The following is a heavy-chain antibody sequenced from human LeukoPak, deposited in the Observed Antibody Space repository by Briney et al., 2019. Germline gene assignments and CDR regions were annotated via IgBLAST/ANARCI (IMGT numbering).Heavy chain of an antibody. Sequence: PSETLSLTCAVYGGXFSGYYWSWIRQPPGKGLEWIGEINHSGSTNYNPSLKSRVTISVDKSKNQFSLKLSSVTAADTAVYYCARAPRYYDFWSGYSGGMDVWGQGTTVTVSS. J-gene: IGHJ6*02. D-gene: IGHD3-3*01. CDR3: ARAPRYYDFWSGYSGGMDV. CDR1: GGXFSGYY. CDR2: INHSGST. V-gene: IGHV4-34*01.